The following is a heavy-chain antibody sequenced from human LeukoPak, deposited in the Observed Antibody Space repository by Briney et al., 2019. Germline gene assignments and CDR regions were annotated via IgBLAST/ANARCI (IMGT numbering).Heavy chain of an antibody. CDR1: GYTFTNYY. D-gene: IGHD2-8*01. CDR3: AGGTTNTKGAFDM. J-gene: IGHJ3*02. Sequence: GASVKVSCKASGYTFTNYYIHWVRQALGQGLEWMGIINPSGSSTSYAQKFQGRVTMTRDTSTSTVYMELSSLRSEDTAVYYCAGGTTNTKGAFDMWGQGTMVTVSS. CDR2: INPSGSST. V-gene: IGHV1-46*01.